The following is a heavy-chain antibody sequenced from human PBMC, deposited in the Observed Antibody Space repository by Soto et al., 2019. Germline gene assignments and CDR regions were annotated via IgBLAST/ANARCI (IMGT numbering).Heavy chain of an antibody. Sequence: QVQLVESGGGVVQPGRSLRLSCAASGFTFSSYGMHWVRQAPGTGLEWVAVISYDGSNKYYADSVKGRFTISRDNSKNTLYLQMNSLRAEDTAVYYCAKEGGDYGYYFDYWGQGTLVTVSS. CDR1: GFTFSSYG. J-gene: IGHJ4*02. D-gene: IGHD4-17*01. CDR3: AKEGGDYGYYFDY. CDR2: ISYDGSNK. V-gene: IGHV3-30*18.